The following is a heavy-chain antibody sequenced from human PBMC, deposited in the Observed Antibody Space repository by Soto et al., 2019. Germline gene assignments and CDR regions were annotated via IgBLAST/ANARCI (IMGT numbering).Heavy chain of an antibody. Sequence: QVQLQESGPGLVKPSQTLSLTCTVSGGSISSGSYYWSWIRQRPGKGLEWIGYIYYNGNTYYNPSLKSRVTISLDTSKNQFSLKLTSVTAADTAVYYCARDGVGAMGMGEMDVWGQGTTVTVSS. D-gene: IGHD1-26*01. CDR1: GGSISSGSYY. J-gene: IGHJ6*02. CDR3: ARDGVGAMGMGEMDV. CDR2: IYYNGNT. V-gene: IGHV4-31*03.